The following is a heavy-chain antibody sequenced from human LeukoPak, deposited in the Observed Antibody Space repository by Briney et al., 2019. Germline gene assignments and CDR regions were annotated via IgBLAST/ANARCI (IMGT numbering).Heavy chain of an antibody. CDR2: MNPNSGNT. V-gene: IGHV1-8*03. CDR1: GGTFSSYA. D-gene: IGHD3-3*01. Sequence: GSSVKVSCKASGGTFSSYAISWVRQATGQGLEWMGWMNPNSGNTGYAQKFQGRVTITRNTSISTAYMELSSLRSEDTAVYYCARAGRITIFGVVIIGNNWFDPWGQGTLVTVS. CDR3: ARAGRITIFGVVIIGNNWFDP. J-gene: IGHJ5*02.